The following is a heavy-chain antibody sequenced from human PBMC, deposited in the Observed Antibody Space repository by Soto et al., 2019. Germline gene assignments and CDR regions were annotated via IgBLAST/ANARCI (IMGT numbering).Heavy chain of an antibody. CDR3: ARDFTYEVLTSHYGMDV. CDR1: GFTFSDYS. V-gene: IGHV3-21*01. J-gene: IGHJ6*02. Sequence: EVQLVESGGGLVKPGGSLRLSCAASGFTFSDYSMHWVRQAPGKGLEWVSSISSTSTYIYYADSVKGRFTISRDNAKNSLFLQMNSLRAEDAAVYYCARDFTYEVLTSHYGMDVWGQGTTVTVSS. D-gene: IGHD3-9*01. CDR2: ISSTSTYI.